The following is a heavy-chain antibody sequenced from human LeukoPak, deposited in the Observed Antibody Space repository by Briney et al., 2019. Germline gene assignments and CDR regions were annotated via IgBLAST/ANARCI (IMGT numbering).Heavy chain of an antibody. J-gene: IGHJ4*02. CDR1: GGSISNYY. CDR2: IYSSGNS. Sequence: ASETLSLTCTVSGGSISNYYWSWIRQTADKGLEWIGRIYSSGNSDYTPSLKTRLTMSVDTSKNQFYLKMTSVTAADTAVYYCARGGGSYGYGPIDHWGQGTLVTVSS. D-gene: IGHD5-18*01. CDR3: ARGGGSYGYGPIDH. V-gene: IGHV4-4*07.